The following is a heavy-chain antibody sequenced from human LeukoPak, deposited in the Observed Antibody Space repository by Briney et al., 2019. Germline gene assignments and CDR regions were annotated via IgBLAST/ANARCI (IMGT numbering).Heavy chain of an antibody. Sequence: SETLSLTCAVYGGSFSGYYWSWIRQPPGKGLEWIGEINHSGGTNYNPSLKSRVTISVDTSKNQFSLKLSSVTAADTAVYYCARGGRSRDAFDIWGQGTMVTVSS. V-gene: IGHV4-34*01. CDR1: GGSFSGYY. CDR3: ARGGRSRDAFDI. CDR2: INHSGGT. J-gene: IGHJ3*02. D-gene: IGHD3/OR15-3a*01.